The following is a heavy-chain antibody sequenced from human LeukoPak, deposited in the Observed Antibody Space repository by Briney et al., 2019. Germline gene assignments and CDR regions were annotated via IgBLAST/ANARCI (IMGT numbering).Heavy chain of an antibody. CDR1: GFTFSSYA. Sequence: GGSLRLSCAASGFTFSSYAMSWVRQAPGKGLEWVSALSGSGSTTYYADSVKGRFTISRDNSKNTLFLEMNSLRVEDTAVYYCAKAGYSSSWPLDYWGQGTQVTVSS. CDR3: AKAGYSSSWPLDY. J-gene: IGHJ4*02. CDR2: LSGSGSTT. V-gene: IGHV3-23*01. D-gene: IGHD6-13*01.